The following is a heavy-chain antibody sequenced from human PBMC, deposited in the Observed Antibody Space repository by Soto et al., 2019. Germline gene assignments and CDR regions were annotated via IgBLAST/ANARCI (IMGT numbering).Heavy chain of an antibody. D-gene: IGHD3-22*01. CDR2: IDYSGST. J-gene: IGHJ6*02. V-gene: IGHV4-59*08. CDR3: ASRSSGYYYGRAV. Sequence: QVQLQESGPGLVKPSETLSLTCTVSGGSISSYYWTWIRQPPGKGLEWIGYIDYSGSTNYNPSLRSRVTRSVDTSMNQFSMKLSAVTAADTALDYCASRSSGYYYGRAVWGQGTTVTVS. CDR1: GGSISSYY.